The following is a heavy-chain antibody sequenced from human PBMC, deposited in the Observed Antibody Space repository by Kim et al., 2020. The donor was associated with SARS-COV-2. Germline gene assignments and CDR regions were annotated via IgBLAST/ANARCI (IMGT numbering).Heavy chain of an antibody. J-gene: IGHJ6*02. Sequence: GGSLRLSCAASGFTFSNAWMSWVRQAPGKGLEWVGRIKSKTDGGTTDYAAPVKGRFTISRDDSKNTLYLQMNSLKTEDTAVYYCTTRLYHPTGYYYGMDVWGQGTTVTVSS. V-gene: IGHV3-15*01. CDR3: TTRLYHPTGYYYGMDV. D-gene: IGHD2-2*01. CDR1: GFTFSNAW. CDR2: IKSKTDGGTT.